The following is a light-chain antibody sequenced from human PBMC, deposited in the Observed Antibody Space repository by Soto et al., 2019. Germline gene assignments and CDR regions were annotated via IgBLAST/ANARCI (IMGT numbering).Light chain of an antibody. V-gene: IGLV2-8*01. Sequence: QSVLTQPPSASGSPGPSVTISCTGTSSDVGGYNYVSWYHQYPGRAPQLMIYAVTNLPSGVPDRFSGAKSGNTASLTVSGLQAEDEADYYCSSYAASNYFYFVFGGGTKVTVL. CDR3: SSYAASNYFYFV. CDR1: SSDVGGYNY. J-gene: IGLJ3*02. CDR2: AVT.